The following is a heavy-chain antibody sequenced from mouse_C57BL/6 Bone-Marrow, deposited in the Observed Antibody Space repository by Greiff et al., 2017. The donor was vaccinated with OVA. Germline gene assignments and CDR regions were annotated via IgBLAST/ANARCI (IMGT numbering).Heavy chain of an antibody. CDR1: GYTFTDYY. V-gene: IGHV1-26*01. J-gene: IGHJ1*03. Sequence: EVQLQQSGPELVKPGASVKISCKASGYTFTDYYMNWVKQSHGKSLEWIGDINPNNGGTSYNQKFKGKATLTVDKSSSTAYMELRSLTSEDSAVYYCARPYDSWYFDVWGTGTTVTVSS. D-gene: IGHD2-4*01. CDR3: ARPYDSWYFDV. CDR2: INPNNGGT.